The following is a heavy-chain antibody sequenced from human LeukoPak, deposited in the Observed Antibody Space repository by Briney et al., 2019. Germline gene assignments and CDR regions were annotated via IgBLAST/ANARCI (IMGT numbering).Heavy chain of an antibody. D-gene: IGHD3-3*01. CDR2: ISSSGSTI. V-gene: IGHV3-48*03. CDR3: ARGGITIFGVVSGAFDI. Sequence: GGSLRLSCAASGFTFSSYEMNWVRQAPGKGLEWVSYISSSGSTIYHADSVEGRFTISRDNAKNSLYLQMNSLRAEDTAAYYCARGGITIFGVVSGAFDIWGQGTMVNVSS. CDR1: GFTFSSYE. J-gene: IGHJ3*02.